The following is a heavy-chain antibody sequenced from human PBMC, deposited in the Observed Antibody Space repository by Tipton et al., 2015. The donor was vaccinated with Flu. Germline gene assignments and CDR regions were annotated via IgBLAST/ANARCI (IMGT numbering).Heavy chain of an antibody. V-gene: IGHV4-38-2*02. Sequence: TLSLTCSVSGSSIRSSDYYWGWIRQPPGKGLEWIGNIFHSGNTYHSPSPKSRVTISVDTSKNHFSLKLSSVTDADTAVYYCARRDYSNYVSEPKNWFDPWGQGALVTVSS. CDR3: ARRDYSNYVSEPKNWFDP. D-gene: IGHD4-11*01. J-gene: IGHJ5*02. CDR2: IFHSGNT. CDR1: GSSIRSSDYY.